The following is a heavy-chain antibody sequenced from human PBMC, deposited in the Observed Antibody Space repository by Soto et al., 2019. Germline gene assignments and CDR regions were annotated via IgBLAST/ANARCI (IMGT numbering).Heavy chain of an antibody. J-gene: IGHJ2*01. D-gene: IGHD5-12*01. CDR3: AKDIGYSGYEVGYFDL. CDR1: GFTFSTCG. CDR2: TSYHGNKE. V-gene: IGHV3-30*18. Sequence: QVQLVESGGGVVQPGRSLRLSCAASGFTFSTCGMHWVRQAPGKGLEWVALTSYHGNKEYYADSVKGRFTISRDNSKNTLYLQMNSLRAEDTAVYYCAKDIGYSGYEVGYFDLLGRGTLVPVSS.